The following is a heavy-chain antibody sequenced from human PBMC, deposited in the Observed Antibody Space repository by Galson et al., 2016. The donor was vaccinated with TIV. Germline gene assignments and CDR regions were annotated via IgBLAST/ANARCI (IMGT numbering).Heavy chain of an antibody. CDR1: GYFFIDNY. D-gene: IGHD2-8*02. Sequence: SVKVSCKASGYFFIDNYIHWIRQASGQGLDWMGWINPKSGDTHYAHKFQGRLTLTRDTSSGTAYMELSGLTSDDAAVYYCSRGRGYRWDYFDYWGQGTQVTVSS. J-gene: IGHJ4*02. CDR3: SRGRGYRWDYFDY. V-gene: IGHV1-2*02. CDR2: INPKSGDT.